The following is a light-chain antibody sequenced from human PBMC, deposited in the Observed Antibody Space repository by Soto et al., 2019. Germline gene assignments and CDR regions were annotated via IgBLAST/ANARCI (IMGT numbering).Light chain of an antibody. CDR1: QNINSY. CDR3: QQSHNAPLT. Sequence: DIRMTQSPSSLSASVGDRVTLTCRASQNINSYLNWYQHKPGRAPKVLVYGATNLPSGVPSRFSGSGSGTEFTFTISSLQPEYFATYYCQQSHNAPLTFGGGTRVE. CDR2: GAT. J-gene: IGKJ4*01. V-gene: IGKV1-39*01.